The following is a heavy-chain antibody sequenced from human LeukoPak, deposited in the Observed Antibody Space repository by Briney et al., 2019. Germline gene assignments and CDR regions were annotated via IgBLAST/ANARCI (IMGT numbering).Heavy chain of an antibody. CDR3: ARAYDILTGYDAFDI. J-gene: IGHJ3*02. D-gene: IGHD3-9*01. CDR2: MNPNSGNT. V-gene: IGHV1-8*01. Sequence: ASVKVSCKASGYTFTSYDINWVRLATGQGLEWMGWMNPNSGNTGYAQKFQGRVTMTRNTSISTAYMELSSLRSDDTAVYSCARAYDILTGYDAFDIWGQGTMVTVSS. CDR1: GYTFTSYD.